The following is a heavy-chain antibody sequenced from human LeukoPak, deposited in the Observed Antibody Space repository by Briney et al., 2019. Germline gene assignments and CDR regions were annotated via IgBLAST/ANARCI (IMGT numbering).Heavy chain of an antibody. J-gene: IGHJ3*02. CDR2: IYPGDSDT. Sequence: GESLKISCKGSGNTSTSFWIGWVRQMPGKGLEWMGIIYPGDSDTRYSPSFQGQVTISADKSISTAYLQWRSLKASDTAMYYCASLFRDDVFDIWGQGTMVTVSS. V-gene: IGHV5-51*01. CDR3: ASLFRDDVFDI. D-gene: IGHD3-10*01. CDR1: GNTSTSFW.